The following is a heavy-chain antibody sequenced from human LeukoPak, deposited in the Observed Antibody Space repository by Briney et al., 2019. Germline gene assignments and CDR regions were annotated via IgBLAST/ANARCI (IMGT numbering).Heavy chain of an antibody. CDR2: IHYSGST. V-gene: IGHV4-39*01. J-gene: IGHJ4*02. CDR3: ATSGSYYRAPDY. D-gene: IGHD3-10*01. Sequence: SETLSLTCTVSGGSISSSSYYWGWIRQPPGKGLEWVGTIHYSGSTYYNPSLKSRVTMSVDTSKNQFSLRLSSVTTADTAVYYCATSGSYYRAPDYWGQGTLVTVSA. CDR1: GGSISSSSYY.